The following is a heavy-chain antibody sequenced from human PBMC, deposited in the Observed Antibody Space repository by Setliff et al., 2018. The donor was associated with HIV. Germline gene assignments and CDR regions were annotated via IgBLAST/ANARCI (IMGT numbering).Heavy chain of an antibody. CDR3: ARTRVAAASVGFDI. D-gene: IGHD6-13*01. Sequence: SGPTLVNPTQTLTLTCTFSGFSLSTSGMCVSWIRQPPGKALEWLARIDWDDDKFYSTSLKTRLTISKDTSKKQVVLTMTNMDPVDTATYYCARTRVAAASVGFDIWGQGTMVTVS. V-gene: IGHV2-70*17. CDR1: GFSLSTSGMC. CDR2: IDWDDDK. J-gene: IGHJ3*02.